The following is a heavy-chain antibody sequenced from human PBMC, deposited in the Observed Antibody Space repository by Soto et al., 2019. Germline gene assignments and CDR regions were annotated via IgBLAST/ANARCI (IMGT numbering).Heavy chain of an antibody. Sequence: QVQLVESGGGVVQPGRSLRLSCAASGFTFSSYGMHWVRQAPGKGLEWVAVISYDGSNKYYADSVKGRFTISRDNYKNTLYLKMNSLGAEDTAVYYCAKDPGIAAAKYYFDYWGQGTLVTVSS. CDR3: AKDPGIAAAKYYFDY. V-gene: IGHV3-30*18. CDR1: GFTFSSYG. J-gene: IGHJ4*02. D-gene: IGHD6-13*01. CDR2: ISYDGSNK.